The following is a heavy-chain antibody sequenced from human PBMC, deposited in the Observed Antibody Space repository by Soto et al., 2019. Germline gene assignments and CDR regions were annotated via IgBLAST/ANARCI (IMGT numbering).Heavy chain of an antibody. CDR3: ARGLGYTYGIDY. V-gene: IGHV3-33*01. J-gene: IGHJ4*02. Sequence: GGSLRLSCAASGFTFSSYGMHWVRQAPGKGLEWVAVIWYDGSNKYYADSVKGRFTISRDNSKNTLYLQMNSLRAEDTAVYYCARGLGYTYGIDYWGQGTLVTVSS. D-gene: IGHD5-18*01. CDR2: IWYDGSNK. CDR1: GFTFSSYG.